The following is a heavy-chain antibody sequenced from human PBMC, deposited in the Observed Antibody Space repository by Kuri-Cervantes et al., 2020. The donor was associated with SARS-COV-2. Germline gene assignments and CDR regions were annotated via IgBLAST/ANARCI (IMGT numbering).Heavy chain of an antibody. CDR3: AREYYDFWSGKFALDV. V-gene: IGHV3-23*01. D-gene: IGHD3-3*01. CDR2: ISGSGGST. J-gene: IGHJ6*04. CDR1: GFTFSSYA. Sequence: GESLKISCPASGFTFSSYAMSWVRQAPGKGLEWVSAISGSGGSTYYAYSVKGRFTISRDNAKNSLYLQLNSLRAEDTAVYYCAREYYDFWSGKFALDVWGKGTTVTVSS.